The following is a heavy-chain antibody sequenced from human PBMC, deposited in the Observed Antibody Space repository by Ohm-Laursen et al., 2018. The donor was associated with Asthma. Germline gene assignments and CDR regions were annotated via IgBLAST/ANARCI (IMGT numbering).Heavy chain of an antibody. J-gene: IGHJ3*02. V-gene: IGHV4-59*01. Sequence: TLSLTCTVSGGSISSYYWSWIRQPPGKGLEWIGYIYYSGSTNYNPSLKSRVTISVDTSKNQFSLKLSSVTAADTAVYYCVRGGLPTLLDAFDIWGQGTMVTVSS. CDR3: VRGGLPTLLDAFDI. CDR1: GGSISSYY. D-gene: IGHD3-16*01. CDR2: IYYSGST.